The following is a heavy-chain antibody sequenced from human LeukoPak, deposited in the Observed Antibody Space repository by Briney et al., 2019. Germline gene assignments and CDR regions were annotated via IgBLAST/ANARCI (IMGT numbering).Heavy chain of an antibody. CDR3: TRREYCSSTSCLFDY. Sequence: PGGSLRLSCAASGFTLSGSAMHWVRQASGKGLEWVGRIRSKANSYATAYAASVKGRFTISRDDSKNTAYLQMNSLKTEDTAVYYCTRREYCSSTSCLFDYWGQGTLVTVSS. CDR1: GFTLSGSA. J-gene: IGHJ4*02. V-gene: IGHV3-73*01. CDR2: IRSKANSYAT. D-gene: IGHD2-2*01.